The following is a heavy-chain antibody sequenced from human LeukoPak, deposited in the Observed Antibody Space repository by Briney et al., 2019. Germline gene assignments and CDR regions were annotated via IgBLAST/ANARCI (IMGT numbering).Heavy chain of an antibody. V-gene: IGHV3-23*01. J-gene: IGHJ4*02. CDR2: IATGFDT. CDR3: ARFPGFGSGTYRLDY. CDR1: GXTFSTHA. D-gene: IGHD3-10*01. Sequence: GGSLRLSCAASGXTFSTHAMTWVRQAPGKGLEWVSSIATGFDTYSADSVKGRFAISRDNSKNTLYLQMNNLRADDTALYYCARFPGFGSGTYRLDYWGQGTLVTVSS.